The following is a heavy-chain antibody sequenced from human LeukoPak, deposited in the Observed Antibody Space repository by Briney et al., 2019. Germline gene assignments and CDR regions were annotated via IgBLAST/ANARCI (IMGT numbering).Heavy chain of an antibody. CDR1: GFTFDDYT. J-gene: IGHJ4*02. CDR2: ISWDGGST. Sequence: GGSLRLSCAASGFTFDDYTMHWVRQAPGKGLEWVSLISWDGGSTYYADSVKGRFTISRDNSKNSLYLQMNSLRTEDTALYYCAKDMALQSSPRVAVAGFDYWGQGTLVTVSS. D-gene: IGHD6-19*01. CDR3: AKDMALQSSPRVAVAGFDY. V-gene: IGHV3-43*01.